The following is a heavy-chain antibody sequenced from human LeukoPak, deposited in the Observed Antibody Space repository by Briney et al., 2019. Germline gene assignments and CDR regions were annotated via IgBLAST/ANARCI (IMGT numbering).Heavy chain of an antibody. J-gene: IGHJ4*02. CDR3: ARSFDN. CDR1: GYTFSSNS. CDR2: ISSSSSTI. Sequence: GGSLRLSCAASGYTFSSNSMNWVRQAPGKGLEWVSYISSSSSTIYYADPVKGRFTISRDNAKNSLYLQMNSLRAEDTAVYYCARSFDNWGQGTLVTVSS. V-gene: IGHV3-48*04.